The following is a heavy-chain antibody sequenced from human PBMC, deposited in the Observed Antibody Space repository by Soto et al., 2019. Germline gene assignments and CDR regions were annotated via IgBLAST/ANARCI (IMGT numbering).Heavy chain of an antibody. J-gene: IGHJ4*02. D-gene: IGHD2-2*01. CDR2: IYHSGTT. V-gene: IGHV4-4*02. Sequence: SETLSLTCAVSGGSISSSNWWSWVRQPPGKGLEWIGEIYHSGTTYYNPSLKTRVTISVHTPKNQFSLKMSSVTAADTAVYYCARGIGYCSSINCYSSRRLRFDSWGQGTLVTVSS. CDR3: ARGIGYCSSINCYSSRRLRFDS. CDR1: GGSISSSNW.